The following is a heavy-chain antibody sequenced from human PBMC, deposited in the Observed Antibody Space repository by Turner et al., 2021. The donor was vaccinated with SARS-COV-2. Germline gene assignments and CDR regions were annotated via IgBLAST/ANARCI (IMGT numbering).Heavy chain of an antibody. CDR1: GGTFSSYA. D-gene: IGHD2-2*01. CDR2: IIPILGIA. Sequence: QVQLVQTGAEVKKPGSSVKVSCKASGGTFSSYAISWVRQAPGQGLEWMGRIIPILGIANYAQKFQGRVTITADKSTNTAYMELSSLRSEDTAVYFCATGYQLRVNWFDPWGQGTLVTVSS. V-gene: IGHV1-69*04. J-gene: IGHJ5*02. CDR3: ATGYQLRVNWFDP.